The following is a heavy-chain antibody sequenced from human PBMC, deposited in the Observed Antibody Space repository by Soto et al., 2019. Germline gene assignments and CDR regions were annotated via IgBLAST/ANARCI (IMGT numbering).Heavy chain of an antibody. CDR3: ARHDTAMVTSYFDY. CDR1: GGSISSSSYY. J-gene: IGHJ4*02. V-gene: IGHV4-39*01. D-gene: IGHD5-18*01. Sequence: PESLSLTCTVSGGSISSSSYYWGWIRQPPGKGLEWIGSIYYSGSTYYNPSLKSRVTISVDTSKNQFSLKLSSVTAADTAVYYCARHDTAMVTSYFDYWGQGTLVTV. CDR2: IYYSGST.